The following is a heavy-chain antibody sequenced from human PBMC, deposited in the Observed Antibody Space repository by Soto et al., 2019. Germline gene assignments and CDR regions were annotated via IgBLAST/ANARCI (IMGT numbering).Heavy chain of an antibody. CDR3: AREFGDYGSGSYPSDY. J-gene: IGHJ4*02. Sequence: ASVKVTCKASGYTFTSNYMHWVRQAPGQGLEWMGIINPSGGSTSYAQKFQGRVTMTRDTSTSTVYMELSSLRSEDTAVYYCAREFGDYGSGSYPSDYWGQGTLVTVS. D-gene: IGHD3-10*01. CDR2: INPSGGST. V-gene: IGHV1-46*03. CDR1: GYTFTSNY.